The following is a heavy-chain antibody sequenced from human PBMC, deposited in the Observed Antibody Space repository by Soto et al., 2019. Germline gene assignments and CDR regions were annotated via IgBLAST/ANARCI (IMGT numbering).Heavy chain of an antibody. CDR2: IYYSGST. Sequence: PSETLSLTSTVSGGNIISTSYYWGWIRQPPGKGLEWIGSIYYSGSTYYNPSLKSRVTISVDTSKNQFSLKLSSVTAADTTVYYCASLLRRRYFDYWGQGTLVTVSS. CDR3: ASLLRRRYFDY. J-gene: IGHJ4*02. D-gene: IGHD4-17*01. V-gene: IGHV4-39*01. CDR1: GGNIISTSYY.